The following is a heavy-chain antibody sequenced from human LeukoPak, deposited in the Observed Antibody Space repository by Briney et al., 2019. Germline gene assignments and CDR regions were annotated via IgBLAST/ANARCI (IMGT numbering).Heavy chain of an antibody. D-gene: IGHD1-26*01. CDR2: INPSGGST. Sequence: ATVKVSRKASGYTFTSYYMHWVRQAPGQGLEWKGIINPSGGSTNYAQKFQGRVTMTRDTSTSTVYMELSSLRSEDTAVYYCARKIGAPNKGFDYWGQGTLVTVSS. CDR3: ARKIGAPNKGFDY. V-gene: IGHV1-46*01. J-gene: IGHJ4*02. CDR1: GYTFTSYY.